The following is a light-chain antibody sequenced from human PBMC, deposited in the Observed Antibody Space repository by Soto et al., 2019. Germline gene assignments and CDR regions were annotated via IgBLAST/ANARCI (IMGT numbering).Light chain of an antibody. CDR2: KAS. Sequence: DLQMTQSPSTLSASVGDRVTITCRASQNINRWLAWYQQKPGKAPTLLIKKASTLQTGVPSRFSGSGSGTDLTLNISSLQPGDFATYFFQQYSTSPYTFGQGTKLDSK. CDR1: QNINRW. CDR3: QQYSTSPYT. V-gene: IGKV1-5*03. J-gene: IGKJ2*01.